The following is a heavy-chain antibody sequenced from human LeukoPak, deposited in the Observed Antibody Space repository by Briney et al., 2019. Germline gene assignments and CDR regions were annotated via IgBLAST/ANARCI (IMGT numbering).Heavy chain of an antibody. CDR3: ARGGPFDS. Sequence: GASVKVSCNASGYTFTDYTINWVRQAPGQGPEWMGWINTNTGNPTYAQGFTGRFVFSLDTSVTTAYQQISSLKAEDTAVYYCARGGPFDSWGQGTLVTVSS. V-gene: IGHV7-4-1*02. J-gene: IGHJ4*02. CDR1: GYTFTDYT. CDR2: INTNTGNP.